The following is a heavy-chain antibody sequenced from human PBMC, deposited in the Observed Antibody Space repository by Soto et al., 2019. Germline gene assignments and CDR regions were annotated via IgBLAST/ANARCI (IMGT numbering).Heavy chain of an antibody. V-gene: IGHV1-2*04. Sequence: GASVKVSCKASGYTFTGYYMHWVRQAPGQGLEWMGWINPNSGGTNYAQKFQGWVTMTRDTSISTAYMELSRLRSDDTAVYYCARESLGISGTTQGYHWLDPWGQGSLVTVSS. CDR1: GYTFTGYY. D-gene: IGHD1-20*01. CDR2: INPNSGGT. CDR3: ARESLGISGTTQGYHWLDP. J-gene: IGHJ5*01.